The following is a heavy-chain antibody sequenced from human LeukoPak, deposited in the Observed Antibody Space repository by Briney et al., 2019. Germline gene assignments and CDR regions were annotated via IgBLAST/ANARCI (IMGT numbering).Heavy chain of an antibody. CDR2: VIAIFGRI. V-gene: IGHV1-69*05. D-gene: IGHD3-22*01. CDR3: ARGELGDRSGFSFFDY. Sequence: ASVKVSCKAPGGTCNSYGISWVRQAPGQGLEWMGGVIAIFGRIKYGQKFQGRATITTDESTSTAYMELSSLTSEDTGVYYCARGELGDRSGFSFFDYWGQGTLVTVSS. CDR1: GGTCNSYG. J-gene: IGHJ4*02.